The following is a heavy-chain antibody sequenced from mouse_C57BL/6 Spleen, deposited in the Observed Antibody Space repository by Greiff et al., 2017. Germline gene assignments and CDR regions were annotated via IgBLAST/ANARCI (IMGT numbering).Heavy chain of an antibody. CDR3: ARSVDYDYDYWYFEV. Sequence: EVQLQQSVAELVRPGASVKLSCTASGFNIKNPYMHWVKQRPDQGLEWIGRIDPANGNTKYAPKFQGKATITADTSSNTAYLQLSSLTSEDTAIYYCARSVDYDYDYWYFEVWGTGTTVTVSS. V-gene: IGHV14-3*01. D-gene: IGHD2-4*01. CDR1: GFNIKNPY. CDR2: IDPANGNT. J-gene: IGHJ1*03.